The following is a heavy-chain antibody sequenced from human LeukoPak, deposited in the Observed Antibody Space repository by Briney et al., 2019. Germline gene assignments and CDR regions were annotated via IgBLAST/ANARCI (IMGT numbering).Heavy chain of an antibody. J-gene: IGHJ4*02. CDR3: AKDQEYSSSWYGVYYFDY. V-gene: IGHV3-23*01. CDR2: ISGSGGST. CDR1: GFTLSSYA. D-gene: IGHD6-13*01. Sequence: GASLRLSCAASGFTLSSYAMSWVRQAPGKGLEWVSPISGSGGSTYYADSVKGRFTISRDNSKNTLYLQMNSLRAEATAVYYCAKDQEYSSSWYGVYYFDYWGQGTLVTVSS.